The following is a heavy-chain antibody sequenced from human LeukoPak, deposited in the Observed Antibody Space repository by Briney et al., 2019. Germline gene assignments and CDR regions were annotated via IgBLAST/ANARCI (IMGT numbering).Heavy chain of an antibody. D-gene: IGHD2/OR15-2a*01. CDR2: IISTYGAS. CDR3: ARDRTGYGNYYFDS. V-gene: IGHV1-69*13. J-gene: IGHJ4*02. CDR1: GDTVLRYA. Sequence: SVKVSCKASGDTVLRYAIGWVRQAPGQGLEWIGGIISTYGASNYAQKFQGRVTLTADESANTAYMELRGLRSEDTAVYYCARDRTGYGNYYFDSWGQGTPVTVSS.